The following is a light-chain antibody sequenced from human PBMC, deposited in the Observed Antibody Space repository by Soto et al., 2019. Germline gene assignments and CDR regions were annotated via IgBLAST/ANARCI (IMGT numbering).Light chain of an antibody. Sequence: DIQLTQSPSTLSASVGDRITLTCRASQNVSVWLAWYQQIPGKAPKILIFDASRLATGVPSRFSGSGSGTEFSLTISGLQPDDFATYYCQQYNGYSTWTFGQGTRVETK. V-gene: IGKV1-5*01. CDR2: DAS. CDR1: QNVSVW. J-gene: IGKJ1*01. CDR3: QQYNGYSTWT.